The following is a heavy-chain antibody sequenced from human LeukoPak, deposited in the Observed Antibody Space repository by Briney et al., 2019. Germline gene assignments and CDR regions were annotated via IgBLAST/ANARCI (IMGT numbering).Heavy chain of an antibody. J-gene: IGHJ6*03. CDR1: GGSISSGDYY. CDR3: ARGPYCSSTSCYTNYYYYYYMDV. CDR2: IYYSGCT. D-gene: IGHD2-2*02. Sequence: SETLSLTCTVSGGSISSGDYYWSWIRQPPGKGLEWIGYIYYSGCTYYNPSLKSRVTISVDTSKNQFSLKLSSVTAADTAVYYCARGPYCSSTSCYTNYYYYYYMDVWGKGTTVTVSS. V-gene: IGHV4-30-4*08.